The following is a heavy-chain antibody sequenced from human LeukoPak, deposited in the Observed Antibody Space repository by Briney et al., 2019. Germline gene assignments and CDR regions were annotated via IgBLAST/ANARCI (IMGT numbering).Heavy chain of an antibody. CDR3: ARGMRRGVYDSSGYYYGAMRAFDI. V-gene: IGHV4-34*01. J-gene: IGHJ3*02. D-gene: IGHD3-22*01. Sequence: KASETLSLTCAVYGGSFSGYYWSWIRQPPGKGLEWIGEINHSGSTNYNPSLKSRVTISVDTSKNQFSLKLSSVTAADTAVYYCARGMRRGVYDSSGYYYGAMRAFDIWGQGTTVTVSS. CDR2: INHSGST. CDR1: GGSFSGYY.